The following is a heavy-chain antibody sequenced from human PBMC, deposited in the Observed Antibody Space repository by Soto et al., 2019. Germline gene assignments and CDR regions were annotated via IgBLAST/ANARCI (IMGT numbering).Heavy chain of an antibody. Sequence: SETLSLTCTVSGGSISSGDYYWSWSRQPPGKGLEWIGYIYYSGSTYYNPSLKSRVTISVDTSKNQFSLKLSSVTAADTAVYYCASAPYDNSGYYYFDYWGQGTLVTVSS. CDR1: GGSISSGDYY. CDR3: ASAPYDNSGYYYFDY. J-gene: IGHJ4*02. V-gene: IGHV4-30-4*01. D-gene: IGHD3-22*01. CDR2: IYYSGST.